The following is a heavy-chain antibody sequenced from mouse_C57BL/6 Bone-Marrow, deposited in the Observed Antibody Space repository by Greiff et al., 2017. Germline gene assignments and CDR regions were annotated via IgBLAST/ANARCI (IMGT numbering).Heavy chain of an antibody. CDR3: TTWGVTATFYYFDY. V-gene: IGHV14-4*01. CDR1: GFNIKDDY. D-gene: IGHD2-1*01. Sequence: DVKLVESGAELVRPGASVKLSCTASGFNIKDDYMHWVKQRPEQGLECIGWIDPENGDTEYASKFQGKATITADTSSNTAYLQLSSLTSEDTAVYYCTTWGVTATFYYFDYWGQGTTLTVSS. J-gene: IGHJ2*01. CDR2: IDPENGDT.